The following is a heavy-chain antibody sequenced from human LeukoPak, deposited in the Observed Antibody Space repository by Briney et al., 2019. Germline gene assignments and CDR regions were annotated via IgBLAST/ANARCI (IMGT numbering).Heavy chain of an antibody. Sequence: PSETLSLTCTVSGGSISSSSYYWGWIRQPPGKGLEWIGSIYYSGSTYYNPSLKSRVTISVDTSKNQFSLKLSSVTAADMAVYYCARSGYSYGHFDYWGQGTLVTVSS. D-gene: IGHD5-18*01. CDR3: ARSGYSYGHFDY. V-gene: IGHV4-39*01. CDR1: GGSISSSSYY. J-gene: IGHJ4*02. CDR2: IYYSGST.